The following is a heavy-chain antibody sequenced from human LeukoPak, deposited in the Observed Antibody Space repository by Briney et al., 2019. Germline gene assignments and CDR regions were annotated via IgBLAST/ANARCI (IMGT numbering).Heavy chain of an antibody. CDR2: TNSDGSST. V-gene: IGHV3-74*01. J-gene: IGHJ4*02. D-gene: IGHD5-18*01. CDR1: GFTFSSYW. Sequence: PGGSLRLSCAASGFTFSSYWMHWVRQAPGKGLVWVSGTNSDGSSTSYADSVKGRFTISRDNAKNTLYLQANSLRAEDTAVYYCARDWQWIQLYDYWGQGTLVTVSS. CDR3: ARDWQWIQLYDY.